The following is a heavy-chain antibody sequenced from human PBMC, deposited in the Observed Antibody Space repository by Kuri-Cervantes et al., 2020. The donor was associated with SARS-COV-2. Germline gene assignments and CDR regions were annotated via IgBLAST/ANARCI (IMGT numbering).Heavy chain of an antibody. J-gene: IGHJ6*03. D-gene: IGHD2-15*01. Sequence: GGSLRLSCAASGFTFSSHSMNWVRQAPGKGLEWVSCTSSGSTYIYYVDSVKGRFTIPRDNAKNSLYLRMNSLRAEDTAVYYCARAGGSGGTSNYYYYMDVWGKGTTVTVSS. CDR3: ARAGGSGGTSNYYYYMDV. CDR2: TSSGSTYI. CDR1: GFTFSSHS. V-gene: IGHV3-21*01.